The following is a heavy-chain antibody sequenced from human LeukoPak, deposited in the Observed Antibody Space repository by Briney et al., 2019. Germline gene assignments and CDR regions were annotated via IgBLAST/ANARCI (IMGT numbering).Heavy chain of an antibody. J-gene: IGHJ4*02. D-gene: IGHD4-17*01. CDR3: ARGIESYGDYGY. CDR2: MYNSGST. CDR1: GGSISGSY. Sequence: SETLSLTCTVSGGSISGSYWSRIRQPPGKGLEWIAYMYNSGSTNYNPTLKSRVTISIDTSKNQFSLKLSSLTAADTAIYYCARGIESYGDYGYWGQGILVTVSS. V-gene: IGHV4-59*01.